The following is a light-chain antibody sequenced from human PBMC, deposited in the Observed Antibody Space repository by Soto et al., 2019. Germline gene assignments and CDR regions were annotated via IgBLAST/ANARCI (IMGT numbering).Light chain of an antibody. CDR2: EVT. Sequence: QSALTQPDSVSGSPGQSITISCTGSSSDVGAYNYVSWYQQHPGKAPKLLIYEVTNRPSGISNRFSGSKSGNTASLTISGLQSEDEAVYHCSSYTTTSTLVVFGGGTKLTVL. V-gene: IGLV2-14*01. CDR1: SSDVGAYNY. CDR3: SSYTTTSTLVV. J-gene: IGLJ2*01.